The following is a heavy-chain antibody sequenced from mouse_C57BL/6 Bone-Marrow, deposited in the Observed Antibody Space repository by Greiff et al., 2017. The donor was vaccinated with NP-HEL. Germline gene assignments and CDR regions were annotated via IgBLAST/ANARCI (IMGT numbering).Heavy chain of an antibody. J-gene: IGHJ4*01. Sequence: VQLKESGPELVKPGASVKISCKASGYSFTGYYMNWVKQSPEKSLEWIGEINPSTGGTTYNQKFKAKATLTVDKSSSTAYMQLKSLTSEDSAVYYCATPLLWLRRYYAMDDWGKGTSVTVSS. D-gene: IGHD2-2*01. CDR2: INPSTGGT. CDR1: GYSFTGYY. CDR3: ATPLLWLRRYYAMDD. V-gene: IGHV1-42*01.